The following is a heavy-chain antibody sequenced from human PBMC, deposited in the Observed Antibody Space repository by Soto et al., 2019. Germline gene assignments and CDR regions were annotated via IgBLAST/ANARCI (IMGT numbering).Heavy chain of an antibody. Sequence: EVQLLESGGGVVQPGGSLRLSCAASGFTFSSYVMSWVRQAPGKGLEWVSGISGGGTNTYYADSVKGRFTISRDNTKNRLILEMNRLRGEDTAVYYCAAGGRSSTAGRPIHDGFDMWGQGEMVTVS. D-gene: IGHD2-2*01. CDR3: AAGGRSSTAGRPIHDGFDM. CDR2: ISGGGTNT. J-gene: IGHJ3*02. CDR1: GFTFSSYV. V-gene: IGHV3-23*01.